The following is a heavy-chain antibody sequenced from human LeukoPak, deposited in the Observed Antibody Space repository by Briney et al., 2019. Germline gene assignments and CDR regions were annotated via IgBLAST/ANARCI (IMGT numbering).Heavy chain of an antibody. D-gene: IGHD3-10*01. CDR2: ISYDGSNK. J-gene: IGHJ6*02. CDR1: GFTFSSYA. CDR3: ARAMVRGVVYYGMDV. Sequence: GRSLRLSCAASGFTFSSYAMHWVRQAPGKGLEWVAVISYDGSNKYYADSVKGRFTISRDNSKNTLYLQMNSLRAEDTAVYYCARAMVRGVVYYGMDVWGQGTTVTVSS. V-gene: IGHV3-30-3*01.